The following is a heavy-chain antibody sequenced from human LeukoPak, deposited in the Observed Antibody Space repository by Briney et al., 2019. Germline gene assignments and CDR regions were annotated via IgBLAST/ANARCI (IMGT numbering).Heavy chain of an antibody. V-gene: IGHV3-30*18. Sequence: GGSLRLSCAASGFTFSSYGMYWVRQAPGKGLVWVAVISYDGSNKYYADSVKGRFTISRDNSKNTLYLQMNSLRAEDTAVYYCAKDLYYGSGSYYSGYYYGMDVWGKGTTVTVSS. CDR3: AKDLYYGSGSYYSGYYYGMDV. CDR1: GFTFSSYG. J-gene: IGHJ6*04. D-gene: IGHD3-10*01. CDR2: ISYDGSNK.